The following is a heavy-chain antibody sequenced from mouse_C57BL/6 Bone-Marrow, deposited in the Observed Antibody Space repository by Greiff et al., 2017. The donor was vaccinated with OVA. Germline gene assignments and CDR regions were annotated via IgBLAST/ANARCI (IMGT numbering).Heavy chain of an antibody. J-gene: IGHJ4*01. CDR3: ARLDYDYDEDAMDY. V-gene: IGHV1-85*01. CDR1: GYTFTSYD. Sequence: VQLQQSGPELVKPGASVKLSCKASGYTFTSYDINWVKQRPGQGLEWIGWIYPRDGSTKYNEKFKGKATLTVDTSSSTAYMELHSLTSEDSAVYFCARLDYDYDEDAMDYWGQGTSVTVSS. CDR2: IYPRDGST. D-gene: IGHD2-4*01.